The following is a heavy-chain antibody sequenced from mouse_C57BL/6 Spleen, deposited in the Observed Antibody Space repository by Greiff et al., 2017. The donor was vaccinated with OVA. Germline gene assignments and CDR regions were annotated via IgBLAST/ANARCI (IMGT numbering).Heavy chain of an antibody. V-gene: IGHV1-26*01. J-gene: IGHJ4*01. Sequence: VQLQQSGPELVKPGASVKISCKASRYTFTDYYMNWVKQSHGKSLEWIGDINPNNGGTSYNQKFKGKATLTVDKSSSTAYMELRSLTSEDSAVYYCARATVVRYAMDYWGQGTSVTVSS. CDR3: ARATVVRYAMDY. CDR1: RYTFTDYY. D-gene: IGHD1-1*01. CDR2: INPNNGGT.